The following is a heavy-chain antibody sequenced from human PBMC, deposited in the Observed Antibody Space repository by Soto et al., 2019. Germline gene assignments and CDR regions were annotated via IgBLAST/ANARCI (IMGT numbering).Heavy chain of an antibody. V-gene: IGHV4-34*01. Sequence: QVQLQQWGAGLLKPSETLSLTCAVYGGSFSGYYWSWIRQPPGKGLEWIGEINHSGSTNYNPSLKSRVTISVDTSKNQFSLKLSSVTAADTAVYYCARGRITMVRGVIHYFDYWGQGTLVTVSS. CDR1: GGSFSGYY. CDR2: INHSGST. CDR3: ARGRITMVRGVIHYFDY. D-gene: IGHD3-10*01. J-gene: IGHJ4*02.